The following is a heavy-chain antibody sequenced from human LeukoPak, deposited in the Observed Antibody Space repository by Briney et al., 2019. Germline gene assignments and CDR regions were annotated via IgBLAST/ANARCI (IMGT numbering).Heavy chain of an antibody. D-gene: IGHD6-19*01. V-gene: IGHV3-7*01. CDR3: ATGGGSGRYGFPFDC. CDR2: MKQDGREK. CDR1: GFVFSNSW. Sequence: PGGSLRLSCTASGFVFSNSWMSWVRQAPGKGLEWVANMKQDGREKYYVDSVKGRFTVSRDNAKNSLYLQMNSLRAEGTAVYYCATGGGSGRYGFPFDCWGQGTLVTVSS. J-gene: IGHJ4*02.